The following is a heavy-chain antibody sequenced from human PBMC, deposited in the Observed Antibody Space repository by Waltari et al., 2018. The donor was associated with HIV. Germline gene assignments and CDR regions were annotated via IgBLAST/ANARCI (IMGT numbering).Heavy chain of an antibody. V-gene: IGHV5-51*03. CDR1: GYSCTSYW. Sequence: EVQLVQSGAEVKKPGESVKISCKGSGYSCTSYWIGWVRQMPGKGLEWMGIIYPGDSDTRYSPSFQGQVTISADKSISTAYLQWSSLKASDTAMYYCARYITMVRGGANWFDPWGQGTLVTVPS. CDR2: IYPGDSDT. CDR3: ARYITMVRGGANWFDP. J-gene: IGHJ5*02. D-gene: IGHD3-10*01.